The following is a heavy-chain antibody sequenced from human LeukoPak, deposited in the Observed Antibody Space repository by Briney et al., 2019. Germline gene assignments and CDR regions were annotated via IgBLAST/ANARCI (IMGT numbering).Heavy chain of an antibody. Sequence: GGSLRLSCAASGLTLSTYWMHWVRQAPGKGLVWVSRLSSDGSSTTYADSVRGRFTISRDNAKNMLYLQMNGLRAEDTAVYYCVRDYSHEGNWFGPWGQGTLVTVSS. CDR2: LSSDGSST. J-gene: IGHJ5*02. D-gene: IGHD1-26*01. V-gene: IGHV3-74*01. CDR3: VRDYSHEGNWFGP. CDR1: GLTLSTYW.